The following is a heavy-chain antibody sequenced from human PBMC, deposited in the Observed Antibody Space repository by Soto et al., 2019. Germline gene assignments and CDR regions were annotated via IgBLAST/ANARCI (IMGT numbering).Heavy chain of an antibody. V-gene: IGHV3-30*03. Sequence: PGGSLRLSCAASGFSFSSYGIHWVRQAPGKGLEWVAVITHDGSTEKSADSVKGRFTISRDNSKNTLYLQMNSLRAEDTAVYYCARDPNIVLVPAALRSYYYYYGMDVWGQGTTVTVSS. CDR1: GFSFSSYG. CDR3: ARDPNIVLVPAALRSYYYYYGMDV. D-gene: IGHD2-2*01. CDR2: ITHDGSTE. J-gene: IGHJ6*02.